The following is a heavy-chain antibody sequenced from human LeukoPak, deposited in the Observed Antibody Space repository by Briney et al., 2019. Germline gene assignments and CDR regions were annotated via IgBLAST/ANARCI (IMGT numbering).Heavy chain of an antibody. CDR2: INPILGIA. V-gene: IGHV1-69*02. CDR1: GGTFSSYT. D-gene: IGHD1-26*01. Sequence: SVKVSCKASGGTFSSYTISWVRQAPGQGLEWMGRINPILGIANYAQKFQGRVTITADKSTSTAYMELSSLRSEDTAVYYCARAGGSYQPFDYWGQGTLVTVSS. CDR3: ARAGGSYQPFDY. J-gene: IGHJ4*02.